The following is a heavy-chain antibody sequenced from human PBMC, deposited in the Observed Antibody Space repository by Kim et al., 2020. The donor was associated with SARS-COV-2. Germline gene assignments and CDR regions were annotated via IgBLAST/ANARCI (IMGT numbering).Heavy chain of an antibody. D-gene: IGHD6-19*01. J-gene: IGHJ6*03. CDR1: GGSISSYY. CDR3: AHVRDNIAVAGTRARYYYMDV. Sequence: SETLSLTCTVSGGSISSYYWSWIRQPPGKGLEWIGYIYYSGSTNYNPSLKSRVTISVDTSKNQFSLKLSSVTAADTAVYYCAHVRDNIAVAGTRARYYYMDVWGKGTTVTVSS. V-gene: IGHV4-59*01. CDR2: IYYSGST.